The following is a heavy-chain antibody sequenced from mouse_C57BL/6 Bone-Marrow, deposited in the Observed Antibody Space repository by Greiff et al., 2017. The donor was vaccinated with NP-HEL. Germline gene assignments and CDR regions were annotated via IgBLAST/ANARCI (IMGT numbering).Heavy chain of an antibody. CDR3: ARGGGYYFWYCDV. D-gene: IGHD2-3*01. V-gene: IGHV1-81*01. CDR1: GYTFTSYG. CDR2: IYPRSGNT. J-gene: IGHJ1*03. Sequence: QVQLQQSGAELARPGASVKLSCKASGYTFTSYGISWVKQRTGQGLEWIGEIYPRSGNTYYIEKFKGKATLTADKSSSTAYMELRSLTSEDSAVYVCARGGGYYFWYCDVWGTGTTVTVSS.